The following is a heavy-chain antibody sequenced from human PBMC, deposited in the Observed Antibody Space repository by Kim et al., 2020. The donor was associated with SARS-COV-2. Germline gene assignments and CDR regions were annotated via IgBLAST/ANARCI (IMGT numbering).Heavy chain of an antibody. CDR3: GTGRRSLEGY. CDR2: LSGTTSNI. D-gene: IGHD2-15*01. J-gene: IGHJ4*02. CDR1: GFNFGSYS. V-gene: IGHV3-23*01. Sequence: GGSLRLSCAASGFNFGSYSVTWVRQAPGKGLEWVSSLSGTTSNIYYAGSVRGRFIISRDNSRSTVYLQMSNLGVEDTAVYYCGTGRRSLEGYWGQGTLVTVSS.